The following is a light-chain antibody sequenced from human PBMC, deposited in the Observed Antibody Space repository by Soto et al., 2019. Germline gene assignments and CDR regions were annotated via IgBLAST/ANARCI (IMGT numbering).Light chain of an antibody. J-gene: IGKJ1*01. CDR2: GAS. CDR1: QSVSGSY. V-gene: IGKV3-20*01. Sequence: EIVLTQSPGTLSLSPGERATLSCRASQSVSGSYLAWYQQKPGQAPSLLIYGASTRATGIPGRFSGSGSGTDFTLTISRLEPEDFAVYYCQQYGSSPKTFDQGTKVEIK. CDR3: QQYGSSPKT.